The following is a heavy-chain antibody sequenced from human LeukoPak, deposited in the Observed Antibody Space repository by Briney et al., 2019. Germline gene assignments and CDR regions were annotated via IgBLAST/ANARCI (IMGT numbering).Heavy chain of an antibody. CDR3: ARDSLGDPTYYFDY. CDR2: ISYDGSNK. CDR1: GFTFSSYA. D-gene: IGHD3-10*01. Sequence: GSLSLSCAASGFTFSSYAMHWVRQAPGKGLEWVAVISYDGSNKQYADSVRGRFTISRDNSKNTLYVQMNSLRAEDTAVYYCARDSLGDPTYYFDYWGQGTLVTVSS. J-gene: IGHJ4*02. V-gene: IGHV3-30*04.